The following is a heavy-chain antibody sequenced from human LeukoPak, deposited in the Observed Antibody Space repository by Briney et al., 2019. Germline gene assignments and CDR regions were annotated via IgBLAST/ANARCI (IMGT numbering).Heavy chain of an antibody. D-gene: IGHD3-10*01. Sequence: ASVKVSCKASGGTFSSYAISWVRQAPGQGLDWMGINFFHDGTTSNTQKFPGRLTMTRDTSTSSVYMELSSLRSEDTAVYYCARDSGNYHYDMDVWGQGTTVIVSS. CDR1: GGTFSSYA. CDR3: ARDSGNYHYDMDV. CDR2: NFFHDGTT. V-gene: IGHV1-46*01. J-gene: IGHJ6*02.